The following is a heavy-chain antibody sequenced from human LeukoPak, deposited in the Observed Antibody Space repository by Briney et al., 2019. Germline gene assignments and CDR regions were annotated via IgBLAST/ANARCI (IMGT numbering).Heavy chain of an antibody. CDR2: IYYSGST. CDR1: GGSISSGGYY. J-gene: IGHJ5*02. Sequence: KISETLSLTCTVSGGSISSGGYYWSWIRQHPGKGLEWIGYIYYSGSTYYNPSLKSRVTISVDTSKNQFSLKLSSVTAADTAVYYWAGIPGWRRTSCYTVDWFDPWGQGTLVTVSS. CDR3: AGIPGWRRTSCYTVDWFDP. D-gene: IGHD2-2*02. V-gene: IGHV4-31*03.